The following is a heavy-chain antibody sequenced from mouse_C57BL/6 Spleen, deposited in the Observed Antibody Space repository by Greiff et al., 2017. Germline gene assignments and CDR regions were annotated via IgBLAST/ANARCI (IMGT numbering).Heavy chain of an antibody. Sequence: VQLKESGGGLVKPGGSLKLSCAASGFTFSDYGMHWVRQAPEKGLEWVAYISSGSSTIYYADTGKGRFTISRDNAKNTLFLQMTSLRSEDTAMYYCARNMITTKNYAMDYWGQGTSVTVSS. J-gene: IGHJ4*01. CDR2: ISSGSSTI. CDR3: ARNMITTKNYAMDY. CDR1: GFTFSDYG. D-gene: IGHD2-4*01. V-gene: IGHV5-17*01.